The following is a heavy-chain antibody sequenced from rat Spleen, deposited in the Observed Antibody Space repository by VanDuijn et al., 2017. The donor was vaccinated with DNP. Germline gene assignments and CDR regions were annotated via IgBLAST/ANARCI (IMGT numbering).Heavy chain of an antibody. CDR3: TTRPTAHYAMDA. D-gene: IGHD1-11*01. J-gene: IGHJ4*01. V-gene: IGHV5S13*01. CDR2: ITNSGGST. Sequence: EVQLVESGGGLVQPGRSLKLSCAASGFTFSNYGMAWVRQAPTKGLEWVASITNSGGSTYYRDSVMGRFTISRHDAKNTQYLQMDSLRSEDTATYYCTTRPTAHYAMDAWGQGTSVTVSS. CDR1: GFTFSNYG.